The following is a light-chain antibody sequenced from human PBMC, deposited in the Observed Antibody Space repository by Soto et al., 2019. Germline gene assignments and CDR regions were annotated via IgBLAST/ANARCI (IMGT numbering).Light chain of an antibody. V-gene: IGKV1-5*03. CDR2: KAS. CDR3: QQYNSYSRT. CDR1: QRISSW. Sequence: DIQMTQSPSTLAASVGDRVTITCRARQRISSWLAWYQQKPGKAPKLLIYKASSLESGVPSRFSGRGSGTEFTLTISSLQPDDFATYYCQQYNSYSRTCGQGTKVEIK. J-gene: IGKJ1*01.